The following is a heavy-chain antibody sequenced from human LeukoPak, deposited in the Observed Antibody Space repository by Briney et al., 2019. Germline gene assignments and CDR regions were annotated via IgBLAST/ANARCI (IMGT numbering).Heavy chain of an antibody. Sequence: ASVKVSCKASGYTFTSYGISWVRQAPGQGLEWMGWNSAYNGNTNYAQKLQGRVTMTTVTSTSTAYMELRSLRSDDTAVYYCARSEWELRMEYFDYWGQGTLVTVSS. CDR2: NSAYNGNT. CDR1: GYTFTSYG. CDR3: ARSEWELRMEYFDY. V-gene: IGHV1-18*01. D-gene: IGHD1-26*01. J-gene: IGHJ4*02.